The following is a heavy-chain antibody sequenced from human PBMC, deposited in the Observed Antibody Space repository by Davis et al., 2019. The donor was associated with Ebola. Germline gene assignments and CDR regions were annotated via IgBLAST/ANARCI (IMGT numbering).Heavy chain of an antibody. Sequence: GESLKISCAASGFTFSSYGMHWVRQAPGKGLEWVAVIWYDGSNKYYADSVKGRFTISRDNAKNSLYLQMNSLRDEDTAVYYCARDSSSSWYGYWGQGTLVTVSA. V-gene: IGHV3-33*08. CDR1: GFTFSSYG. J-gene: IGHJ4*02. CDR3: ARDSSSSWYGY. D-gene: IGHD6-13*01. CDR2: IWYDGSNK.